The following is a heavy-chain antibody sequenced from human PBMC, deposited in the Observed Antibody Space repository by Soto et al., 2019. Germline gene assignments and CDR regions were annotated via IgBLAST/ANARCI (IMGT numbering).Heavy chain of an antibody. Sequence: GGSLRLSCAASGLVFTNAQMHWVRQAPGKGLEWVGRIKSKTDGGTTDYAAPVKGRFTISRDDSKNTLYLQMNNLKTEDTAVYYCTTGLLWFGELYVDPWGQGTLVTVSS. CDR3: TTGLLWFGELYVDP. D-gene: IGHD3-10*01. J-gene: IGHJ5*02. V-gene: IGHV3-15*07. CDR2: IKSKTDGGTT. CDR1: GLVFTNAQ.